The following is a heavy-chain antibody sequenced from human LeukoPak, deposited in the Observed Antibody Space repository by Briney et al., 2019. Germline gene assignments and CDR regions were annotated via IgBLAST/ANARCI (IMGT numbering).Heavy chain of an antibody. CDR2: ISSSSSYI. V-gene: IGHV3-21*01. J-gene: IGHJ4*02. CDR1: GFTFSSYS. D-gene: IGHD3-10*01. Sequence: GGSLRLSCAASGFTFSSYSMNWVRQAPGKGLEWVSSISSSSSYIYYADSVKGRFTISRDNAKNSLYLQMNSLRAEDTAVYYCARGITMVRGVVTYFDYWGQGTLVTVSS. CDR3: ARGITMVRGVVTYFDY.